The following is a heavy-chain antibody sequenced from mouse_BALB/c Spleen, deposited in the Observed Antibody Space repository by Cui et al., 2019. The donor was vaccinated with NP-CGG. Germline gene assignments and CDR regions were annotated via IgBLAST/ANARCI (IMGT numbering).Heavy chain of an antibody. V-gene: IGHV1-72*01. D-gene: IGHD1-1*01. Sequence: QVHQHQHRGESVKPAATVTLSCKASGYTFTSYWMHWVKQRPGRGLEWIGRIDPNSGGTKYNEKFKSKATLTVDKPSSTAYMQLSSLTSEDSAVYYCARYDYYGSSYFDYWGQGTTLTVSS. J-gene: IGHJ2*01. CDR2: IDPNSGGT. CDR3: ARYDYYGSSYFDY. CDR1: GYTFTSYW.